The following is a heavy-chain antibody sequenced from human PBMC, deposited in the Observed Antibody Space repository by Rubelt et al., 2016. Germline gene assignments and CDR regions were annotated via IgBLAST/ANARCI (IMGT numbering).Heavy chain of an antibody. CDR3: ARGGTTNWFDP. CDR2: IYYNGIT. D-gene: IGHD4-17*01. J-gene: IGHJ5*02. Sequence: QVQLQESGPGLVKPSETLSLTCTVSGGSISTYYWSWIRQPPGKGLELIGYIYYNGITNYNPSLKSRVTISVDTSKNQFSLRLTSVTAADTAVYYCARGGTTNWFDPWGQGTLVTVSS. CDR1: GGSISTYY. V-gene: IGHV4-59*01.